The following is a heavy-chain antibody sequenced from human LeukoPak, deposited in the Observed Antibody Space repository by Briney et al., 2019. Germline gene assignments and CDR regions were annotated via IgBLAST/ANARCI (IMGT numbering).Heavy chain of an antibody. CDR1: GGSISSYY. V-gene: IGHV4-4*07. J-gene: IGHJ4*02. D-gene: IGHD6-19*01. CDR3: ATEQWLGNYFDY. Sequence: SETLSLTCTVSGGSISSYYWSWIRQPAGKGLEWIGRIYTSGSTNYNPSLKSRVPMSVDTSKNQFSLKLSSVTAADTAVYYCATEQWLGNYFDYWGQGTLVTVSS. CDR2: IYTSGST.